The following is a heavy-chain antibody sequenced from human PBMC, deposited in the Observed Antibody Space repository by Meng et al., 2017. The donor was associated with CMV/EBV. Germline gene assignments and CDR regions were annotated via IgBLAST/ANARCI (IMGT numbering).Heavy chain of an antibody. CDR2: TYYRSKWYN. D-gene: IGHD4-17*01. CDR3: ARETTGSAYGDYDDAFDI. CDR1: GDSVSINTAA. J-gene: IGHJ3*02. Sequence: SETLSLTCAIAGDSVSINTAAWNWLMQSPSRGLEWLGRTYYRSKWYNDYAVSVKSRITINPDTSKNQFSLQLNSVTPEDTAVYYCARETTGSAYGDYDDAFDIWGQGTMVTVSS. V-gene: IGHV6-1*01.